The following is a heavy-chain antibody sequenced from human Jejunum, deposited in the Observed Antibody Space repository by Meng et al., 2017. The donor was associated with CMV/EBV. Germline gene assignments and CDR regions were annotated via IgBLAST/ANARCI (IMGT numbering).Heavy chain of an antibody. J-gene: IGHJ3*02. Sequence: GFTVSDKYMTWVRQPPGKGLQWVSILYSGGTTSYADSVRGRFIFSRDSSKNTVFLQMNSLRPDDTAVYYCARQYSGSYGDAFDIWGQGVLVTVSS. CDR2: LYSGGTT. CDR1: GFTVSDKY. D-gene: IGHD1-26*01. V-gene: IGHV3-66*02. CDR3: ARQYSGSYGDAFDI.